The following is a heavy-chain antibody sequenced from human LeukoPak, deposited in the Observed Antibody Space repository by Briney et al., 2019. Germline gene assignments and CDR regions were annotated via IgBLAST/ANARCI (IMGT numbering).Heavy chain of an antibody. V-gene: IGHV3-53*01. J-gene: IGHJ6*02. Sequence: GGSLRLSCAASGFTVSSNYMSWVRQAPGKGLEWVSAIYSGGSTYYADSVKGRFTISRDNSKNTLYLQMNSLRAEDTAVYYCAKGNGDYVLRPAASTVVYYYYGMDVWGQGTTVTVSS. CDR2: IYSGGST. CDR1: GFTVSSNY. CDR3: AKGNGDYVLRPAASTVVYYYYGMDV. D-gene: IGHD4-17*01.